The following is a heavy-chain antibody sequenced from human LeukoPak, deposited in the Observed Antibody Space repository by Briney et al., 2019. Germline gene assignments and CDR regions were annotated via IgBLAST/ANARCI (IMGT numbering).Heavy chain of an antibody. V-gene: IGHV3-7*03. CDR1: GFTFSSYW. D-gene: IGHD2-8*01. J-gene: IGHJ3*02. CDR3: AKRRTDGHESFDI. Sequence: GGSLRLSCAASGFTFSSYWMSWVRQAPEKGLEWVANIKQDGSEKYYVDSVKGRFTISRDNAKNSLYLQMNSVRAEDTAVYYCAKRRTDGHESFDIWGQGTMVTVSS. CDR2: IKQDGSEK.